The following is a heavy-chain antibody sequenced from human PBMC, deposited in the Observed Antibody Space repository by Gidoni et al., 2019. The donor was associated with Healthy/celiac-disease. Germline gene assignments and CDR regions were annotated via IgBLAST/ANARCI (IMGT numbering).Heavy chain of an antibody. V-gene: IGHV3-23*01. CDR2: ISGSGGST. CDR3: AAKWGVTGYYMVDY. CDR1: GFTFSSYA. D-gene: IGHD3-9*01. Sequence: EVQLLESGGGLVQPGGSLRLSCAASGFTFSSYAMSWVRQAPGKGLEWVSAISGSGGSTYYADSVKGRFTISRDNSKNTLYLQMNSLRAEDTAVYYCAAKWGVTGYYMVDYWGQGTLVTVSS. J-gene: IGHJ4*02.